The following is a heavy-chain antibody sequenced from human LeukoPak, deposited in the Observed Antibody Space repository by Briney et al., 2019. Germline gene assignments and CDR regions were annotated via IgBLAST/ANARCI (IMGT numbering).Heavy chain of an antibody. CDR3: ARPVCGGDCYPYDY. D-gene: IGHD2-21*02. Sequence: GGSLRLSCAASGFTFSSFGMQWVRQAPGKGLVWVSRINSDGSSTSYADSVKGRFTISRDNAKNTVNLQMSSLRDEDTAVYYCARPVCGGDCYPYDYWGQGSLVTVSS. CDR2: INSDGSST. CDR1: GFTFSSFG. J-gene: IGHJ4*02. V-gene: IGHV3-74*01.